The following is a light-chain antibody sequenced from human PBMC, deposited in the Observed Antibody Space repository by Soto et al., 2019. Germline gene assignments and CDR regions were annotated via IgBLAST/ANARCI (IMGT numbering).Light chain of an antibody. V-gene: IGLV1-44*01. J-gene: IGLJ3*02. Sequence: QSVLTQPPSASGTPGQRVTISCSGGSSNIGAKTVSWYQHLPGMAPKLLISGNNQRPSGVPDRFSGSKSGTSASLAISGLQSDDDGDYYCAAWDDSLNCVVFGGGTKLTVL. CDR2: GNN. CDR1: SSNIGAKT. CDR3: AAWDDSLNCVV.